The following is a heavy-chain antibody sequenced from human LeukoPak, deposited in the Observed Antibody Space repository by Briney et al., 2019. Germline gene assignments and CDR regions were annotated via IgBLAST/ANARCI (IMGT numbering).Heavy chain of an antibody. J-gene: IGHJ4*02. Sequence: GASVKVSCKASGGTFSSYTISWVRQAPGQGLEWMGRIIPILGIANYAQKFQGRVTITADKSTSTAYMELRSLRSDDTAVYYCAREVMDYYLGYWGQGTLVTVSS. CDR1: GGTFSSYT. CDR2: IIPILGIA. V-gene: IGHV1-69*04. CDR3: AREVMDYYLGY. D-gene: IGHD3/OR15-3a*01.